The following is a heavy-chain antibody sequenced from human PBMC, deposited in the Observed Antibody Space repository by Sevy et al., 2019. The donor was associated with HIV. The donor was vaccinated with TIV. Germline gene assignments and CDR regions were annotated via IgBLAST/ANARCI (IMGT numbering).Heavy chain of an antibody. CDR2: ISSSSSYI. Sequence: GGSLRLSCAASGFTFSSYSMNWVRQAPGKGLEWVSSISSSSSYIYYADSVKGRFTISRDNAKNSLYLQMNGLRAEDTAVYYCARDTLLGYDFWSGYYQAYGMDVWGQGTTVTVSS. V-gene: IGHV3-21*01. J-gene: IGHJ6*02. CDR1: GFTFSSYS. D-gene: IGHD3-3*01. CDR3: ARDTLLGYDFWSGYYQAYGMDV.